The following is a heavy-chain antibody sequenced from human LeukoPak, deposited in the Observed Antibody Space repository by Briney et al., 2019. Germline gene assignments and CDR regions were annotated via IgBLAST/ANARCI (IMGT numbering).Heavy chain of an antibody. CDR3: ARRRGSGSSPFGY. V-gene: IGHV5-51*01. D-gene: IGHD3-10*01. Sequence: GESLQISCKGSGCIFTSYWIGWGRQMPGKGLEWMGIIYPGDSDTRYSPSFQGQVTISADKSISTAYLQWSSLKASDTAMYYCARRRGSGSSPFGYWGQGTLVTVSS. CDR2: IYPGDSDT. J-gene: IGHJ4*02. CDR1: GCIFTSYW.